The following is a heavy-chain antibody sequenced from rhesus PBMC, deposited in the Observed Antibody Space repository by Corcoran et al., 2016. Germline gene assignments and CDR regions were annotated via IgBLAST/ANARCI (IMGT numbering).Heavy chain of an antibody. CDR2: VYGSSGST. D-gene: IGHD1-26*01. Sequence: QVQLQESGPGLVRPSETLSLTCAVSGYSIISNYWTWIRHPPVKGLEWIGNVYGSSGSTYYNPALKSRVTISKDTSKNQFSLKLSSVTAADTDIYYCAATYNWNYYDGLDSWGQGVVVTVSS. J-gene: IGHJ6*01. CDR3: AATYNWNYYDGLDS. CDR1: GYSIISNY. V-gene: IGHV4S7*01.